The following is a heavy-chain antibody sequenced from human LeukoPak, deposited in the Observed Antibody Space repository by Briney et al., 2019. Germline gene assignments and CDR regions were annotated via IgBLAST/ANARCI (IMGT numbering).Heavy chain of an antibody. V-gene: IGHV3-23*01. J-gene: IGHJ4*02. Sequence: PGGSLRLSCVASRFTFNTYAVNWVRQAPGKGREWVSAISSNGDFTYYADSVRGRSTISRDNSKNTVFLQMNGLRADDRAVYYCATVKRDCSGGTCYSYDYGGQGTLVTVS. CDR3: ATVKRDCSGGTCYSYDY. CDR1: RFTFNTYA. CDR2: ISSNGDFT. D-gene: IGHD2-15*01.